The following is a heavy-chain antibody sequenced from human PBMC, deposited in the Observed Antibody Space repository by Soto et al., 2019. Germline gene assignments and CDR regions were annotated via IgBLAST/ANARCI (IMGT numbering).Heavy chain of an antibody. CDR3: AAGEASSRNLAPYYLDF. J-gene: IGHJ4*02. D-gene: IGHD6-13*01. CDR2: IHYSGTT. CDR1: GGSMRNYF. Sequence: ERLCRTCPVSGGSMRNYFWTWIRQPPGKGLEWIGYIHYSGTTSFFPSYNPSLRSRVTISEDTSKNQFSLKLLSVTTADTAVYSCAAGEASSRNLAPYYLDFWGQGTLVTVYS. V-gene: IGHV4-59*01.